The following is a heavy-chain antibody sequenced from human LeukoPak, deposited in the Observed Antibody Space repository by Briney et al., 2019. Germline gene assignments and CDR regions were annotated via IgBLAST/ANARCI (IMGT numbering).Heavy chain of an antibody. V-gene: IGHV4-31*03. D-gene: IGHD2-21*02. CDR2: IYYSGST. Sequence: SQTLSLTCTVSGGSISSGGYYWSWIRQHPGKGLEWIGYIYYSGSTYYNPSLKSRVTISVDTSKNQFSLKLSSVTAADTAVCYCARAYCGGDCYFYYYYGMDVWGQGTTVTVSS. CDR3: ARAYCGGDCYFYYYYGMDV. J-gene: IGHJ6*02. CDR1: GGSISSGGYY.